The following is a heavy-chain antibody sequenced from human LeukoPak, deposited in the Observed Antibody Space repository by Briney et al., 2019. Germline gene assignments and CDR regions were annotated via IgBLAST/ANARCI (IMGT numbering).Heavy chain of an antibody. Sequence: RTSETLSLTCTVSAGSINNYYWSWIRQPPGKGLEWIGYIYYSGSTNYNPSLKSRVTISVDTSKKQVSLNLSSVTAADTAVYYCARVAARYDGMDVWGQGTTVTVSS. V-gene: IGHV4-59*01. CDR1: AGSINNYY. CDR2: IYYSGST. J-gene: IGHJ6*02. CDR3: ARVAARYDGMDV. D-gene: IGHD6-6*01.